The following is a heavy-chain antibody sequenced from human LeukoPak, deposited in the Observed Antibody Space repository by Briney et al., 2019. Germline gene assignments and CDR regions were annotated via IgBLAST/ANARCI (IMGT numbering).Heavy chain of an antibody. J-gene: IGHJ4*02. D-gene: IGHD6-13*01. CDR1: RFTFSSYW. CDR3: ARDGLAAAGTVCDY. Sequence: GGSLRLSCVVSRFTFSSYWMSWVRQAPGKGLEWVANIKQDGSDKYYVDSVKGRFTISRDNAKNSVYLQMNSLRAEDTAVYYCARDGLAAAGTVCDYWGQGTLVTVSS. CDR2: IKQDGSDK. V-gene: IGHV3-7*01.